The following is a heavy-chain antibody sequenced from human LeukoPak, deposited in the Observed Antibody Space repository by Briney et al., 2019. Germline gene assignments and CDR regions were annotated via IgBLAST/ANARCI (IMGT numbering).Heavy chain of an antibody. CDR1: GYTFTSYG. CDR3: ARDPDYMDV. CDR2: ISAYNGKP. J-gene: IGHJ6*03. V-gene: IGHV1-18*01. Sequence: GASVKVSCKASGYTFTSYGISWVRQSPGQGLEWMGWISAYNGKPNHAQKLQGKVTMPTDTSTSTAYMELRSLRSDDTAVYYCARDPDYMDVWAKGPRSPSP.